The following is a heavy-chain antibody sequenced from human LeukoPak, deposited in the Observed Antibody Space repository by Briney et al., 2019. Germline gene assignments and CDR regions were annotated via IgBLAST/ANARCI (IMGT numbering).Heavy chain of an antibody. V-gene: IGHV3-20*04. Sequence: GGSLRLSCAASGFTFDDYGMSWVRQAPGKGLEWVSGINWNGGSTGYADSVKGRFTISRDNAKNSLYLQMNSLRAEDTALYYCARDPWGSGFTLFDYWGQGTLVTVSS. D-gene: IGHD3-16*01. CDR3: ARDPWGSGFTLFDY. CDR1: GFTFDDYG. J-gene: IGHJ4*02. CDR2: INWNGGST.